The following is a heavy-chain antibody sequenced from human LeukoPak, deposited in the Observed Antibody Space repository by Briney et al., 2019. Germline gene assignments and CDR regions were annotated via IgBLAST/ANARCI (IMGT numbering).Heavy chain of an antibody. D-gene: IGHD4-23*01. CDR2: IYTSGST. CDR1: GGSISSGSYY. J-gene: IGHJ6*03. Sequence: SETLSLTCTVSGGSISSGSYYWSWIRQPAGKGLEWIGRIYTSGSTNYNPSLKSRVTISVDTSKNQFSLRLSSVTAADTAVYYCASLQLGNGGNSFHYYYYMDVWGKGTTVTVSS. CDR3: ASLQLGNGGNSFHYYYYMDV. V-gene: IGHV4-61*02.